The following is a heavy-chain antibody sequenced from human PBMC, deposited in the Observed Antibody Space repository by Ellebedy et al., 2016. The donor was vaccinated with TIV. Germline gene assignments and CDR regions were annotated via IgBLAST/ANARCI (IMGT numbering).Heavy chain of an antibody. CDR3: ARDTTSDY. CDR1: GFTFSDHY. Sequence: GESLKISCAVSGFTFSDHYMDWVRLAPGKGPGWVGRSRNKAKSYTTDYAASVKGRFTISRDDSKNSLYLQMNSLKTEDTAIYYCARDTTSDYWGQGALVTVSS. CDR2: SRNKAKSYTT. V-gene: IGHV3-72*01. J-gene: IGHJ4*02. D-gene: IGHD1-1*01.